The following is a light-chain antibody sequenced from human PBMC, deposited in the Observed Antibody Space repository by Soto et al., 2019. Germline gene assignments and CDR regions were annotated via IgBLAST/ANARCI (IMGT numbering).Light chain of an antibody. J-gene: IGKJ1*01. CDR2: GAS. V-gene: IGKV3-20*01. Sequence: EIVLTQSPGTLSLSPGERATLSCRASQSVSSTFLAWFQQKPGQAPRLLIYGASSRATGIPDRFSGSGSGTDFTFTINRLEPEDFAVYYCQQFGTSPLWTFGQGTKVEIK. CDR3: QQFGTSPLWT. CDR1: QSVSSTF.